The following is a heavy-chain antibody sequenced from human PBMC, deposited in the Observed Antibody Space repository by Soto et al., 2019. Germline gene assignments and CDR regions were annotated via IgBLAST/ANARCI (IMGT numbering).Heavy chain of an antibody. J-gene: IGHJ6*02. CDR2: IRSGRDT. CDR3: ARGETAWPLAYGLDV. CDR1: GFTFSNYY. Sequence: GGSLRLSCAVSGFTFSNYYIHWVRQAPGKGLEWVSSIRSGRDTFYADSVKGRFSISRDDATSSVSLQMNSLRGEDTAVYFCARGETAWPLAYGLDVWGQGTTVTVSS. V-gene: IGHV3-21*01. D-gene: IGHD2-21*02.